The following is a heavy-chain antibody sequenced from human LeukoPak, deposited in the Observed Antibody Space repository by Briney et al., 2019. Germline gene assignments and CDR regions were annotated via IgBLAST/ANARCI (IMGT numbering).Heavy chain of an antibody. CDR1: GYTFTSYD. CDR2: MNPNSGNT. V-gene: IGHV1-8*01. J-gene: IGHJ4*02. Sequence: ASVKVSCKASGYTFTSYDINWVRQATGQGLEWMGWMNPNSGNTGYAQKFQGRVTTTRNTSISTAYMELSSLRSEDTAVYYCARVEYYYDSSGYYHGDYWGQGTLVTVSS. D-gene: IGHD3-22*01. CDR3: ARVEYYYDSSGYYHGDY.